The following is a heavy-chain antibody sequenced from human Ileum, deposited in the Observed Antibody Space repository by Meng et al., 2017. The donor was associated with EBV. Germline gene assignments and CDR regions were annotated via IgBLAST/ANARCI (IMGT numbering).Heavy chain of an antibody. CDR1: GASISVINW. Sequence: QVHLQDTGPGVGNPSGTLYLSGAVSGASISVINWWSWVRQSPEKGLEWIGEMSDSGITHYNPSLKSRVTISADKSNNQFSLKLTSVTSADTAVYFCAKNGEKYFEYWGQGTLVTVSS. CDR2: MSDSGIT. V-gene: IGHV4-4*02. CDR3: AKNGEKYFEY. J-gene: IGHJ4*02.